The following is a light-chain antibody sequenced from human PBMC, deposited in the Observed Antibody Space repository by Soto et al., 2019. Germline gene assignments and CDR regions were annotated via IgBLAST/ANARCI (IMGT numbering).Light chain of an antibody. V-gene: IGLV3-21*02. CDR3: QVWDSTSDLLYV. Sequence: SYELTQPPSVSVAPGQTARITCGGNDIESKTVHWYQQKPGQAPVMVVYDDSARPSGIPERFSGSNSGNTATLTISRVEAGDEADFYCQVWDSTSDLLYVFGTGTKVTVL. J-gene: IGLJ1*01. CDR1: DIESKT. CDR2: DDS.